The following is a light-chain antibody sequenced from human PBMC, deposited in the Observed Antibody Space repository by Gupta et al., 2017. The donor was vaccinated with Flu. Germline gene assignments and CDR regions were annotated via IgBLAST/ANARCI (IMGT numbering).Light chain of an antibody. J-gene: IGKJ5*01. CDR1: QSLLHENGYNY. CDR2: LGS. Sequence: DIVMTQSPLSLPVTPGEPASISCRSSQSLLHENGYNYLDWYLQKPGQSPQLLIYLGSNRASGVPDRVSGSGSGTDFTLKISRVEAEDVGVYYCMQSLQTPLTFGQGTRLDIK. V-gene: IGKV2-28*01. CDR3: MQSLQTPLT.